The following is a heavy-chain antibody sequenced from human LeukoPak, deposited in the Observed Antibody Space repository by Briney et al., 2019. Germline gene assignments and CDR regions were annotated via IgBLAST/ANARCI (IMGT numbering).Heavy chain of an antibody. V-gene: IGHV4-34*01. D-gene: IGHD4-23*01. CDR3: ARAVNFYYYYMDV. CDR1: GGSFSGYH. Sequence: PSETLSLTCAVYGGSFSGYHWSWIRQPPGKGLEWIGEINHSGSTNYNPSLKSRATISVDTSKNQISLKVNSVTAADTAVYYCARAVNFYYYYMDVWGRGTTVTVSS. J-gene: IGHJ6*03. CDR2: INHSGST.